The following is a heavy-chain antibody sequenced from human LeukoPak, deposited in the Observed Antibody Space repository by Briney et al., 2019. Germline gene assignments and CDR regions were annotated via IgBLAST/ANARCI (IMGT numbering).Heavy chain of an antibody. CDR3: ARGEYDFWSGYPGRWFDP. CDR1: GGSFSGYY. V-gene: IGHV4-34*01. CDR2: INHSGST. D-gene: IGHD3-3*01. J-gene: IGHJ5*02. Sequence: LETLSLTCAVYGGSFSGYYSSWIRQPPGKGLEWIGEINHSGSTNYNPSLKSRVTISVDTSKNQFSLKLSSVTAADTAVYYCARGEYDFWSGYPGRWFDPWGQGTLVTVSS.